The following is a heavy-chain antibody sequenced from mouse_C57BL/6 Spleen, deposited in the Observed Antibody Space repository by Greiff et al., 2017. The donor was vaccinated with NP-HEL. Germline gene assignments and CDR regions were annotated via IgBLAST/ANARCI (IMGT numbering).Heavy chain of an antibody. D-gene: IGHD2-4*01. Sequence: VQLHRSGPELVKPGASVKISCKASGSAFSSSWMNWVKQRPGRGLEWIGRINPEDGDTNYNGKFKGKATLTADKSSSTAYMQLSSLTSEDSAVYFCARESYYDYDDWYFDVWGTGTTVTVSS. CDR2: INPEDGDT. J-gene: IGHJ1*03. CDR1: GSAFSSSW. CDR3: ARESYYDYDDWYFDV. V-gene: IGHV1-82*01.